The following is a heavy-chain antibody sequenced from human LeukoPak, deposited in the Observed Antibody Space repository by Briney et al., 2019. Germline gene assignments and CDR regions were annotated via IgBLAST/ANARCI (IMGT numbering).Heavy chain of an antibody. CDR1: GGSISSRNHY. D-gene: IGHD3-10*01. Sequence: PSETLSLTCSVSGGSISSRNHYWGWIRQPPGKGLEWIAIIFYSGTSYYNPSLKSRVTISVDTSKNQFSLKLSSVTAADTAVYYCARGGSSGSYLHWFDPWGQGTLVTVSS. CDR3: ARGGSSGSYLHWFDP. V-gene: IGHV4-39*07. J-gene: IGHJ5*02. CDR2: IFYSGTS.